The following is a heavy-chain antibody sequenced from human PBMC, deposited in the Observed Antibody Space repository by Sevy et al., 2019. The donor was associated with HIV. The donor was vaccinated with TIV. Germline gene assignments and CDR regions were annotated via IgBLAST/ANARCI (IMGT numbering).Heavy chain of an antibody. CDR1: GGSMSDDY. CDR2: TYYTGTT. J-gene: IGHJ3*01. CDR3: ARSLRSFGFIDL. Sequence: SETLSLTCTLSGGSMSDDYSTWIRQPPGKGLEWIGNTYYTGTTNYSPSLKSRVTISIDMSKNQFSLKLSSVTAADTAVYYCARSLRSFGFIDLWGQGTMVTVSS. D-gene: IGHD3-9*01. V-gene: IGHV4-59*01.